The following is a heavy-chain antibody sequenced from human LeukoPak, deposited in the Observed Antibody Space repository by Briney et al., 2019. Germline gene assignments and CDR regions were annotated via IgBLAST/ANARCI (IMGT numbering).Heavy chain of an antibody. J-gene: IGHJ4*02. Sequence: ASVKVSCKASGYTFTGYYMHWVRQAPGQGLEWMGWINPNSGGTNYAQKFQGRVTMTRDTSISTAYMELSRLRSDDTAVYYCARVGRYCSSTSCYGVEYYFDYWGQGTLVTVSS. CDR3: ARVGRYCSSTSCYGVEYYFDY. CDR2: INPNSGGT. V-gene: IGHV1-2*02. D-gene: IGHD2-2*01. CDR1: GYTFTGYY.